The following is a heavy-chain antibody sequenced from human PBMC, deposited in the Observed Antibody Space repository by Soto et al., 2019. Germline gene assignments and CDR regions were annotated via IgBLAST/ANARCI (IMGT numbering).Heavy chain of an antibody. D-gene: IGHD2-21*02. CDR3: ARGGGFCGADCYKVGIDY. J-gene: IGHJ4*02. CDR2: ISYDGSDK. CDR1: GFTFSPYT. Sequence: GGSLRLSCAASGFTFSPYTMHWVRQTPGKGLEWVAVISYDGSDKYYADSVRGRFTISRDNSKNTLFLQMSSLRAEDTALYYCARGGGFCGADCYKVGIDYWGQGTLVTVSS. V-gene: IGHV3-30-3*01.